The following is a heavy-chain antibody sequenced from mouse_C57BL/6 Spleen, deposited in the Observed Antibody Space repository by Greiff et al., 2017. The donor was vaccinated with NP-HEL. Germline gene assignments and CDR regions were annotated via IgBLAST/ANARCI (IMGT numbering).Heavy chain of an antibody. CDR2: IYPGDGDT. V-gene: IGHV1-80*01. J-gene: IGHJ1*03. D-gene: IGHD2-12*01. Sequence: VQLQQSGAELVKPGASVKISCKASGYAFSSYWMNWVKQRPGQGLEWIGQIYPGDGDTNYNGKFKGKATLTADKSSSTAYMQLSSLTSEDSAVYFCARGPVRGYFDVWGTGTTVTVSS. CDR1: GYAFSSYW. CDR3: ARGPVRGYFDV.